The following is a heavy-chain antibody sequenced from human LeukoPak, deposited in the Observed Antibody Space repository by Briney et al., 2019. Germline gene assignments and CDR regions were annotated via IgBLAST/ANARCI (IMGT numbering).Heavy chain of an antibody. V-gene: IGHV3-30*18. J-gene: IGHJ4*02. CDR1: GFTFSSYG. Sequence: GRSLRLSCAASGFTFSSYGMHWVRQAPGKGLEWVAVISYDGSNKYYADSVKGRFTISRDNSKNTLYLQMNSLRAEDTAVYYCAKAFYYDSSGPYPGFDYWGQGALVTVSS. CDR3: AKAFYYDSSGPYPGFDY. D-gene: IGHD3-22*01. CDR2: ISYDGSNK.